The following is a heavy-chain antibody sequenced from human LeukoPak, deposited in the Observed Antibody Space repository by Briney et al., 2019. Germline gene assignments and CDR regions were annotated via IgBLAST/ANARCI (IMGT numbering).Heavy chain of an antibody. V-gene: IGHV1-18*01. CDR2: ISAYNGNT. CDR1: GYTFTSYG. Sequence: ASVKVSCKASGYTFTSYGISWVRQAPGQGLEWMGWISAYNGNTNYAQKLQGRVTMTTDTSTSTAYMELRSLRSDDTAVYYCARDPDSSGYYQGWFDPWGQGTLVTVSS. D-gene: IGHD3-22*01. J-gene: IGHJ5*02. CDR3: ARDPDSSGYYQGWFDP.